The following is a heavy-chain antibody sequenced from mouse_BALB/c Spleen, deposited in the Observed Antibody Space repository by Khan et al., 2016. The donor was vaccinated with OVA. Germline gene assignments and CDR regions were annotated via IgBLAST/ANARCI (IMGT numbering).Heavy chain of an antibody. CDR1: GYSFTTYY. D-gene: IGHD2-2*01. Sequence: EVQLQQSGPELMKPGTSVTISCKASGYSFTTYYIHWVMQSHGKSLEWIGYIDPFSGDTTFNQKFKGKATLTVDTSSSTAYIHLSNLTSEDSAIXYCTRHGYVAWFTYWGQGTLVTVSA. CDR3: TRHGYVAWFTY. J-gene: IGHJ3*01. CDR2: IDPFSGDT. V-gene: IGHV1S135*01.